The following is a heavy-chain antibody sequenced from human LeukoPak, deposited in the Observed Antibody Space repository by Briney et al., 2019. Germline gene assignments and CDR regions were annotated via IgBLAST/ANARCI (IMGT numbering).Heavy chain of an antibody. CDR3: AKALGDWPTTLDY. CDR1: GFTVSSNY. Sequence: GGSLRLSCAASGFTVSSNYMSWVRQAPGKGLEWVSVIYSGGSTYYADSVKGRFTISRDNSKNTLYLQMDSLRAEDTAVYFCAKALGDWPTTLDYWGRGTLVTVSS. D-gene: IGHD3-16*01. CDR2: IYSGGST. J-gene: IGHJ4*02. V-gene: IGHV3-53*01.